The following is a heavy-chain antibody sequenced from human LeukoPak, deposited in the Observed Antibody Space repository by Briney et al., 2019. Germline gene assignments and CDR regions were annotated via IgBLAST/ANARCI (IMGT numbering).Heavy chain of an antibody. D-gene: IGHD3-22*01. V-gene: IGHV3-30*02. CDR1: GFTFSSYW. J-gene: IGHJ4*02. Sequence: GGSLRLSCAASGFTFSSYWMSWVRQAPGKGLEWVAFIRYDGSNKYYADSVKGRFTISRDNSKNTLYLQMNSLRVEDTAVYYCATLPYYYDSSGSYYFDYWGQGTLVTVSS. CDR3: ATLPYYYDSSGSYYFDY. CDR2: IRYDGSNK.